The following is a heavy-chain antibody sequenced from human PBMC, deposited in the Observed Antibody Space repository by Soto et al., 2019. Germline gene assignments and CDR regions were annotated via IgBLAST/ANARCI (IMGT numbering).Heavy chain of an antibody. Sequence: QVQLVQSGAEVKKPGASVKVSCKASGYTFTSYYFHWVRQAPGQGLEWVGLINPSGGSTTYARKCQGRVTMPSNTSTSTVYMELSSLRAVDTAVYFCARSNWNDVSYFDYWGQGTLVTVSS. J-gene: IGHJ4*02. V-gene: IGHV1-46*03. D-gene: IGHD1-1*01. CDR2: INPSGGST. CDR1: GYTFTSYY. CDR3: ARSNWNDVSYFDY.